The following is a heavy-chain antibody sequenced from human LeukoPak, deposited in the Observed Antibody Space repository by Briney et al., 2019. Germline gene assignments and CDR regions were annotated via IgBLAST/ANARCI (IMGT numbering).Heavy chain of an antibody. CDR2: INPNSGGT. D-gene: IGHD3-22*01. CDR3: ARGAGYYDSSGYSYKHDAFDI. CDR1: GYTFTGYY. Sequence: ASVKVSCKASGYTFTGYYMHWVRQAPGQGLEWMGWINPNSGGTNYAQKFQGRVTMTRDTSISTAYMELSRLRSDDTAVYYCARGAGYYDSSGYSYKHDAFDIWGQGTMVTVSS. V-gene: IGHV1-2*02. J-gene: IGHJ3*02.